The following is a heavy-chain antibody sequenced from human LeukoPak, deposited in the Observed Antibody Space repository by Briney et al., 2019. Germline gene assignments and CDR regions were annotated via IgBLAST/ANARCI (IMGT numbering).Heavy chain of an antibody. Sequence: GASVKVSCKASGYTFTGYYMHWVRQAPGQGLEWMGWINPNSGGTNYAQKFQGRVTMTRDTSISTAYMELSRLRSDDTAVYYCARVVGARLARAFDIWGQGTMVTVSS. CDR3: ARVVGARLARAFDI. CDR1: GYTFTGYY. CDR2: INPNSGGT. J-gene: IGHJ3*02. V-gene: IGHV1-2*02. D-gene: IGHD1-26*01.